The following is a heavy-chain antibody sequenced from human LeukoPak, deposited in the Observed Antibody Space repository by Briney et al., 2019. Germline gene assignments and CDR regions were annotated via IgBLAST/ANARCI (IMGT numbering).Heavy chain of an antibody. D-gene: IGHD1-1*01. CDR2: ISVIGGST. CDR1: GFTFSSYA. Sequence: SGGSLRLSCAAYGFTFSSYAMSWVRQAPVKGLEWVAGISVIGGSTYYADSVKGRFTISRDNSNNTLYLEMNNLRADDTAVYYCAKDSGYPSWGQGTLVTVSS. CDR3: AKDSGYPS. V-gene: IGHV3-23*01. J-gene: IGHJ4*02.